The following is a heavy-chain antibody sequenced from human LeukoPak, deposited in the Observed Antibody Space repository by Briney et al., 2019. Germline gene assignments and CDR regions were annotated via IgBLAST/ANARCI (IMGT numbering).Heavy chain of an antibody. CDR3: ARAREYCSSTISCSTAYYYYGMDV. CDR1: GFTLSNAW. V-gene: IGHV3-7*01. Sequence: GGSLRLSCAASGFTLSNAWMSWVCQAPGKGLEWVANIKQDGSEKYYVDSVKGRFTISRDNAKNSLYLQMNSLRAEDTAMYYCARAREYCSSTISCSTAYYYYGMDVWGQGTTVTVSS. CDR2: IKQDGSEK. J-gene: IGHJ6*02. D-gene: IGHD2-2*01.